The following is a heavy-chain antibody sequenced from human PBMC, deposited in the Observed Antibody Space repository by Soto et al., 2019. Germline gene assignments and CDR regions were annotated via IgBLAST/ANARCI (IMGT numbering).Heavy chain of an antibody. CDR2: IIPIFGTA. Sequence: SVKVSCKASGGTFSSYAISWVRQAPGQGLEWMGGIIPIFGTANYAQKFQGRVTITADESTSTAYMELSSLRSEDTAVYYCARESAAAGKGPWFDPWGQGTLVTVSS. CDR1: GGTFSSYA. J-gene: IGHJ5*02. CDR3: ARESAAAGKGPWFDP. V-gene: IGHV1-69*13. D-gene: IGHD6-13*01.